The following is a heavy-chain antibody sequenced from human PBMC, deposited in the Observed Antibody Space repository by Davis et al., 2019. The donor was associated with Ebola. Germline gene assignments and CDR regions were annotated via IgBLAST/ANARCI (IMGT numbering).Heavy chain of an antibody. V-gene: IGHV4-30-4*01. J-gene: IGHJ4*02. CDR1: GGSISSGDYY. CDR2: IYYSGST. D-gene: IGHD3-3*01. CDR3: ARGPYGFLEWLLLYYFDY. Sequence: SETLSLTCTVSGGSISSGDYYWSWIRQPPGKGLEWIGYIYYSGSTYYNPSLKSRVTISVDTSKNQFSLKLSSVTAADTAVYYCARGPYGFLEWLLLYYFDYWGQGTLVTVSS.